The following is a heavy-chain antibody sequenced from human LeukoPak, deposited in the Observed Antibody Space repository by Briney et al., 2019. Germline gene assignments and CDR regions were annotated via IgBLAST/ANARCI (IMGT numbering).Heavy chain of an antibody. Sequence: GGSLRLSCAASGFTFSSYSMNWVRQAPGKGLEWVSSISSSSSYTYYADSVKGRFTISRDNAKNSLYLQMNSLRAEDTAVYYCARRHGDNGFDPWGQGTLVTVSS. V-gene: IGHV3-21*01. CDR3: ARRHGDNGFDP. CDR2: ISSSSSYT. J-gene: IGHJ5*02. CDR1: GFTFSSYS.